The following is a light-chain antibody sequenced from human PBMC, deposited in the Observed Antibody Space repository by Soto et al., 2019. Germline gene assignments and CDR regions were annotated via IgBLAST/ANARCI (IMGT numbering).Light chain of an antibody. CDR2: GAS. J-gene: IGKJ5*01. Sequence: IVMTQSPATLSVSPGERVTLSCRVSESVDTNFAWYQQRPGRAPRLLIYGASIRATDVPARFSGSGSGTDFTLTISSLQSEDSVVYYCQQYNTWPIAFGQGTRLEIK. V-gene: IGKV3-15*01. CDR3: QQYNTWPIA. CDR1: ESVDTN.